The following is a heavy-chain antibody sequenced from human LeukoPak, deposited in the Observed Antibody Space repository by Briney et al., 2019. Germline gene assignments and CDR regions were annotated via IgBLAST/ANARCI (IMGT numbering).Heavy chain of an antibody. Sequence: SETLSLTCTVSGGSISSSSYYWGWIRQPPGKGLEWIGNIYYSGSTYYNPSLQSRVTISVDTSKNQFFLKLSSVTAADTAVYYCVRRSDLTTNVDYWGQGTLVTVSS. J-gene: IGHJ4*02. V-gene: IGHV4-39*01. CDR1: GGSISSSSYY. CDR3: VRRSDLTTNVDY. D-gene: IGHD2-15*01. CDR2: IYYSGST.